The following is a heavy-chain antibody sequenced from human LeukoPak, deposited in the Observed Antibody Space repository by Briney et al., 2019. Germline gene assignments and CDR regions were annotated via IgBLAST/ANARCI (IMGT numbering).Heavy chain of an antibody. J-gene: IGHJ6*02. D-gene: IGHD3-10*01. CDR2: ISAYNGNT. V-gene: IGHV1-18*01. CDR3: ARDGSAFGEFTYGMDV. Sequence: EASVTVSCKASGYTFTSYGISWVRQAPGQGLEWMGRISAYNGNTNYAQKLQGRVTMTTDTSTSTAYMELRSLRSDDTAVYYCARDGSAFGEFTYGMDVWGQGTTVTVSS. CDR1: GYTFTSYG.